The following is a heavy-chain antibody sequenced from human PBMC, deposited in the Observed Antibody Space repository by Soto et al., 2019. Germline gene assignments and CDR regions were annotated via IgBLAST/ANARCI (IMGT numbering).Heavy chain of an antibody. J-gene: IGHJ4*02. CDR1: GYTFSSDG. V-gene: IGHV1-18*01. CDR2: ISGNNGDT. D-gene: IGHD6-19*01. Sequence: QVQLVQSGAEVKNPGPSVRDPFKASGYTFSSDGIVCVRQGPGQGLEWMGWISGNNGDTNHAQKLQGRVAMTTDTPTNSASMELTPLTSDATVVYCCARGFKQWLPPNYWGQGILVTVSS. CDR3: ARGFKQWLPPNY.